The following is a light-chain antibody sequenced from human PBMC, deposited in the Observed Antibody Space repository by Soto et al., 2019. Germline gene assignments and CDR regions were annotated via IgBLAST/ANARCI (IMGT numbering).Light chain of an antibody. CDR3: CSYAGSYIFYD. J-gene: IGLJ1*01. Sequence: QSVLTQPRSVSGSPGQSVTISCTGTSSDVGGYNYVSWYQQHPGKAPKLMIYDVNKRPSGVPDRFSGSKSGNTASLTISGLQADDEADYYCCSYAGSYIFYDFGTGTKVTVL. V-gene: IGLV2-11*01. CDR2: DVN. CDR1: SSDVGGYNY.